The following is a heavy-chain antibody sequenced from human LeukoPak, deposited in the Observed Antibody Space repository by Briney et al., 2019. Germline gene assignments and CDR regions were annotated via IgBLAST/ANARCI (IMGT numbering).Heavy chain of an antibody. D-gene: IGHD4-11*01. Sequence: SETLSLTCTVSGGSISRYYWSWIRQPPGKGLEWIGYIHYSGSTKYNPALKSRVTISIDTSKNQFSLKLGSVTAADTAVYYCARHHDYSDSYYYYDLDVWGQGTTVTVSS. J-gene: IGHJ6*02. V-gene: IGHV4-59*01. CDR3: ARHHDYSDSYYYYDLDV. CDR1: GGSISRYY. CDR2: IHYSGST.